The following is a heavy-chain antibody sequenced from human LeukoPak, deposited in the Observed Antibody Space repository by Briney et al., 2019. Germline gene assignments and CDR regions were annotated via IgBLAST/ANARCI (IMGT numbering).Heavy chain of an antibody. CDR1: GASINSDTYY. V-gene: IGHV4-39*07. CDR2: HSHSGSA. D-gene: IGHD1/OR15-1a*01. CDR3: ARYQTGTMFAV. J-gene: IGHJ4*02. Sequence: PSETLSLTCTVSGASINSDTYYWGWIRQPPGKGLEWIGTHSHSGSAYYNPSLRSRITMSLDTSENQLSLKLYSVTAADTAIYYCARYQTGTMFAVWGQGTLVTISS.